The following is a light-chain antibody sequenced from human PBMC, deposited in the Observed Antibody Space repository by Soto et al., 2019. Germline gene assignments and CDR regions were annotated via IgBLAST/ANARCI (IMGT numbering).Light chain of an antibody. CDR3: QQTYSDFSFT. CDR2: GAS. Sequence: DIQLTQSTSSLSASVGDRVTITCRASQNIGNYLNWYQQKPGKAPKFLIYGASTLESGIPSRFSGSGSGTDFTLTISSLQPEDFATYYCQQTYSDFSFTFGPGTKVDVK. V-gene: IGKV1-39*01. J-gene: IGKJ3*01. CDR1: QNIGNY.